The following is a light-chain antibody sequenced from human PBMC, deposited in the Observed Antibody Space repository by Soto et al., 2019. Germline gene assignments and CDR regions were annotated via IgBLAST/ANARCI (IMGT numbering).Light chain of an antibody. CDR2: AAS. Sequence: DIQMTQAPFSVSASAGDRVTITCRASQGISTSLAWYQQKPGKAPKLLIYAASSLQSGVPSRFSGTGSGTDFTLTIGSLQPEDFATYYCQQAKNFPWTFGQGTKVEIK. CDR3: QQAKNFPWT. V-gene: IGKV1-12*01. CDR1: QGISTS. J-gene: IGKJ1*01.